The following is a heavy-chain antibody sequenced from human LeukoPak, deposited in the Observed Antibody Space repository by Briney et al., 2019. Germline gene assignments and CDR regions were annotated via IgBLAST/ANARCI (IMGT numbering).Heavy chain of an antibody. V-gene: IGHV4-34*01. D-gene: IGHD3-22*01. CDR3: ARGNTYYYDSSGYYYGY. CDR1: GGSFSGYY. CDR2: INHSGST. Sequence: PSETLSLTCAVYGGSFSGYYWSWIRQPPGKGLEWIGEINHSGSTNYNPSLKSRVTISVDTSKNQFSLKLSSVTAADTAVYYCARGNTYYYDSSGYYYGYWGQGTLVTVSS. J-gene: IGHJ4*02.